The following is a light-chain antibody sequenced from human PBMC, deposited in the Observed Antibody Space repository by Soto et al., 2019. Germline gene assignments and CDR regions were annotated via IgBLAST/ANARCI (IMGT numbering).Light chain of an antibody. CDR3: QQYNNWWT. CDR2: DAS. J-gene: IGKJ1*01. Sequence: DIQMTQSPSTLSASVGDRVTITCRASQSISSWLAWYQQKPGKAPKLLIYDASSLESGVPSRFSGSGSGTEFTLTISSLEPEDFAVYYCQQYNNWWTFGQGTKVDIK. V-gene: IGKV1-5*01. CDR1: QSISSW.